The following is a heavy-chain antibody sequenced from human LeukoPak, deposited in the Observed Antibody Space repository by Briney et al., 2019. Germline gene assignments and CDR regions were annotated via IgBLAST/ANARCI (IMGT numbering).Heavy chain of an antibody. CDR1: GYTFTSYY. Sequence: GASVKVSCKASGYTFTSYYMHWVRQAPGQGLEWMGIINPSGGSTSYAQKFQGRVTMTRDTYTSTVYTELSSLRSEDTAVYYWARVGSIAGATRGWSWSIDYWGQGTLVTVSS. V-gene: IGHV1-46*01. D-gene: IGHD1-26*01. CDR2: INPSGGST. CDR3: ARVGSIAGATRGWSWSIDY. J-gene: IGHJ4*02.